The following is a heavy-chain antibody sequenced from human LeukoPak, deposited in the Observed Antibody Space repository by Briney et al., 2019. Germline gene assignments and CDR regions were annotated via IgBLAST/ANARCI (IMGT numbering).Heavy chain of an antibody. CDR1: GFTFSSYE. CDR2: ISTSGDSM. V-gene: IGHV3-48*03. D-gene: IGHD1-26*01. J-gene: IGHJ4*02. CDR3: ARGSGFVLDY. Sequence: GGSLRLSCVASGFTFSSYEVNWVRQAPGKGLEWVSCISTSGDSMYYADSVKGRFTISTDNVKNSLFLQMNSLRAEDTAVYYCARGSGFVLDYWGQGTLVTVSS.